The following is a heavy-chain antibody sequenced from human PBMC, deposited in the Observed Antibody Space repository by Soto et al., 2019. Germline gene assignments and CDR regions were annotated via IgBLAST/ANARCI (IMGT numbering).Heavy chain of an antibody. V-gene: IGHV4-59*01. D-gene: IGHD3-10*01. J-gene: IGHJ6*02. Sequence: QVQLQESGPGLVKPSETLSLTCTVSGDSISRYYWSWIRLSPGKGLEWIGYIYYSGGTNYNPSVKSRVTISLDRTKIQFSLKLSSVTAADTAVYYCARDQGGEFLKGSGMDVWGQGTTVTVSS. CDR3: ARDQGGEFLKGSGMDV. CDR1: GDSISRYY. CDR2: IYYSGGT.